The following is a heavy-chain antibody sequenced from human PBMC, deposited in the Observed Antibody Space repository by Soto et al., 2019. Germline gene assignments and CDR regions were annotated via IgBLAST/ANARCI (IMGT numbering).Heavy chain of an antibody. V-gene: IGHV3-30*14. D-gene: IGHD6-13*01. CDR2: ISSDGATK. CDR1: GFAFRSHA. J-gene: IGHJ5*02. CDR3: ARSSVHIAAAGRLDL. Sequence: VGSLRLSCTASGFAFRSHAMQWGRQAPGKGLEWVAVISSDGATKYVADSLKGRFTISRDNFESTMSLQMNNLRPEDTALYYCARSSVHIAAAGRLDLWGPGTLVTVSS.